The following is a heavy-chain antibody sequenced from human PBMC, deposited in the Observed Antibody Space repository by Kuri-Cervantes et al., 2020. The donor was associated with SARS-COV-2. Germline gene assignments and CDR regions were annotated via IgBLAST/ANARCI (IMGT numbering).Heavy chain of an antibody. Sequence: SCTVSGGSISSGGYYWSWIRQHPGKGLEWIGYIYYSGSTYYNPSLKSRVTISVDTSKNQFSLKLSSVTAADTAVYYCARYGDYVPFDYWDQGTLVTVSS. CDR3: ARYGDYVPFDY. V-gene: IGHV4-31*02. CDR2: IYYSGST. J-gene: IGHJ4*02. D-gene: IGHD4-17*01. CDR1: GGSISSGGYY.